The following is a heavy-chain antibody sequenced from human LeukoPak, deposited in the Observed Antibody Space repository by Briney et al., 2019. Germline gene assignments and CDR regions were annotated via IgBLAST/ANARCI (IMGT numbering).Heavy chain of an antibody. V-gene: IGHV3-13*01. J-gene: IGHJ4*02. CDR2: IGTAGDT. CDR3: ASKQDGY. CDR1: GFTFSSYD. Sequence: GGSLRLSCAAPGFTFSSYDMHWVRQATGKGLEWVSGIGTAGDTYYPGSVKGRFTISRDNAKNSLYLQMNSLRAEDTAVYYCASKQDGYWGQGTLVTVSS. D-gene: IGHD2-15*01.